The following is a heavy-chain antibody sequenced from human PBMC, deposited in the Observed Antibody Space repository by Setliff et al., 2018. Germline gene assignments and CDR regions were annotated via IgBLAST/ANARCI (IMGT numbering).Heavy chain of an antibody. D-gene: IGHD6-19*01. CDR3: ARRPIALAGYRKGAFDI. V-gene: IGHV1-18*01. J-gene: IGHJ3*02. CDR2: VSTYNGDR. CDR1: GYSFTSFS. Sequence: ASVKVSCKASGYSFTSFSITWVRQAPGQGLEWLGWVSTYNGDRKSAQKFRGRVTMTTDISTSTVYMELRTLRSDDTAVYYCARRPIALAGYRKGAFDIWGQGTMVTVSS.